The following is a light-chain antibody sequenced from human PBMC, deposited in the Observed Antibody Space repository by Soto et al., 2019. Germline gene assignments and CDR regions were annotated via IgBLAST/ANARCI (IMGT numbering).Light chain of an antibody. Sequence: QSVLTQPASVSGSPGQSITISCTGTSSDVGGYNYVSWYQQHPGKAPKLMIYDVSNRPSGVSNRFSGSKSGNTASLTISGLQAEDEDDYYCSSHTSSSAQVFGTGTKVTVL. CDR2: DVS. V-gene: IGLV2-14*01. J-gene: IGLJ1*01. CDR3: SSHTSSSAQV. CDR1: SSDVGGYNY.